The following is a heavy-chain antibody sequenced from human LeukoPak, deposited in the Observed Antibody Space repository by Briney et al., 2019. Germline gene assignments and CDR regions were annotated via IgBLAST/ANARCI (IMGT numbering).Heavy chain of an antibody. D-gene: IGHD3-16*01. V-gene: IGHV3-23*01. J-gene: IGHJ4*02. Sequence: GGSLRLSCAASGFTFSSYAMSWVRQAPGKGLEWVSAISGSGGSTYYADSVKGRFTISRDNSKNTLYLQMNSLRAEDTAVYYCAKVSSDDYVWGSYIDYWGQRTLVTVSS. CDR1: GFTFSSYA. CDR3: AKVSSDDYVWGSYIDY. CDR2: ISGSGGST.